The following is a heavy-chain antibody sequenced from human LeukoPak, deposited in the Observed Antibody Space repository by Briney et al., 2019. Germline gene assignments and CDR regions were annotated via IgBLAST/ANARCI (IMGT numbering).Heavy chain of an antibody. J-gene: IGHJ5*02. V-gene: IGHV1-18*04. CDR1: GYTFTGYY. CDR3: ARDPKDRWFDP. Sequence: ASVKVSCKASGYTFTGYYMHWVRQAPGQGLEWMGWISAYNGNTNYAQKLQGRVTMTTDTSTSTAYMELRSLRSDDTAVYYCARDPKDRWFDPWGQGTLVTVSS. CDR2: ISAYNGNT.